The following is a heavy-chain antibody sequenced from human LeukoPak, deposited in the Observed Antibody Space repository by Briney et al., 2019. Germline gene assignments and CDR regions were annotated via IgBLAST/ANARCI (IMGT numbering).Heavy chain of an antibody. Sequence: GRSLRLSCAASGFTFSSYGMHWVRQAPGKGLEWVAVISYDGSNKYYADSVKGRFTISRDNSKNTLYLQMNSLRAEDTAVYYCAKDRVGATKDWGQGTLVTVSS. CDR1: GFTFSSYG. J-gene: IGHJ4*02. D-gene: IGHD1-26*01. CDR3: AKDRVGATKD. V-gene: IGHV3-30*18. CDR2: ISYDGSNK.